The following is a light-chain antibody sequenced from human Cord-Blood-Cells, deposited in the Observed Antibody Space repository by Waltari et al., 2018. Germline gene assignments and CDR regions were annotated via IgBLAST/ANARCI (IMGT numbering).Light chain of an antibody. CDR1: QSVSSN. J-gene: IGKJ4*01. V-gene: IGKV3-15*01. CDR3: QQYNNWPLT. CDR2: GAS. Sequence: EIVMPQSPATLSVSPGESATLSCRASQSVSSNLACYQQKPGQAPRLLISGASTRATGIPARFSGSGSGTEFTLTISSLQSEEFAVYYCQQYNNWPLTFGGGTKVEIK.